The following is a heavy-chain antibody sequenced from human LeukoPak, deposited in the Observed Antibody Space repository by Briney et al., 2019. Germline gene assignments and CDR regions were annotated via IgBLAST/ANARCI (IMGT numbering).Heavy chain of an antibody. Sequence: ASVKVSCKASGYTFTTYGINWVRQAPGQGLEWMGWISAYNGNTNYAQNLQGRVTLTTDTSASTAYMELRSLRSDDTAVYYCARDLRAARPGWFDPWGQGTLVIVSS. D-gene: IGHD6-6*01. J-gene: IGHJ5*02. CDR1: GYTFTTYG. CDR2: ISAYNGNT. V-gene: IGHV1-18*01. CDR3: ARDLRAARPGWFDP.